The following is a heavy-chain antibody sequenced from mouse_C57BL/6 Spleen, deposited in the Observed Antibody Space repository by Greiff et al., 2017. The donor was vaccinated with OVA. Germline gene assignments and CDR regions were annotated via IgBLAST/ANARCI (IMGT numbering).Heavy chain of an antibody. CDR2: IYPGDGDT. CDR1: GYAFSSSW. J-gene: IGHJ4*01. V-gene: IGHV1-82*01. CDR3: AREIYYGNYDAMDY. Sequence: QVQLKQSGPELVKPGASVKISCKASGYAFSSSWMNWVKQRPGKGLEWIGRIYPGDGDTNYNGKFKGKATLTADKSSSTAYMQLSSLTSEDSAVYFCAREIYYGNYDAMDYWGQGTSVTVSS. D-gene: IGHD2-1*01.